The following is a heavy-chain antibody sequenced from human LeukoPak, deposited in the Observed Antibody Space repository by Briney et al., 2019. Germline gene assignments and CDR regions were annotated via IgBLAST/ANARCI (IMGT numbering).Heavy chain of an antibody. CDR2: INPNSGGT. CDR3: AREIVVVVAATQVNWFDP. V-gene: IGHV1-2*02. D-gene: IGHD2-15*01. CDR1: GYTFTGYY. Sequence: ASVKVSCKASGYTFTGYYMHWVRQAPGQGLEWMGWINPNSGGTNYAQKFQGRVTMTRDTSISTAYMELSRLRSDDTAVYYCAREIVVVVAATQVNWFDPWGQGTLVTVSS. J-gene: IGHJ5*02.